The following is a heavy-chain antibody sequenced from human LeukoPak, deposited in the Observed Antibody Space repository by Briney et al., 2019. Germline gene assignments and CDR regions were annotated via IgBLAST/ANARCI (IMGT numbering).Heavy chain of an antibody. V-gene: IGHV4-59*01. Sequence: SETLSLTCAVYGGSFSGYYWSWIRQPPGKGLEWIGYIYYSGSTNYNPFLKSRVTISVDTSKNQFSLKLSSVTAADTAVYYCARKKKGFDYWGQGTLVTVSS. CDR2: IYYSGST. CDR1: GGSFSGYY. J-gene: IGHJ4*02. CDR3: ARKKKGFDY.